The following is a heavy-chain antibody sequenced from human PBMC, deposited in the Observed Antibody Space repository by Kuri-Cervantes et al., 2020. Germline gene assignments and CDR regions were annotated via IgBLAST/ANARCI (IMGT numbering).Heavy chain of an antibody. Sequence: TCAASGFTFSSYEMNWVRQSPGKGLEWVAVISYDGSSKYYADSVKGRFTISRDNSKNTLYLQMNALRVEDTAVYFCARDLVRGYLVGWGQGTLVTVSS. CDR3: ARDLVRGYLVG. CDR1: GFTFSSYE. CDR2: ISYDGSSK. V-gene: IGHV3-30-3*01. D-gene: IGHD3-10*01. J-gene: IGHJ4*02.